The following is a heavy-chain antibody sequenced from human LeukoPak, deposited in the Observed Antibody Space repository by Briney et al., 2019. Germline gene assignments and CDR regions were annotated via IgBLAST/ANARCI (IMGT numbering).Heavy chain of an antibody. CDR1: GASINSHY. CDR2: IYISEST. V-gene: IGHV4-4*07. D-gene: IGHD2-15*01. J-gene: IGHJ4*02. CDR3: ARALNPLPGTYYFDY. Sequence: PSETLSLTCTVSGASINSHYWSWIRQPAGKGLEWIGRIYISESTNYNSSLQSRVTMSVDTSQNQFSLKLTSVTAADTAVYYCARALNPLPGTYYFDYWGQGTLVTVSS.